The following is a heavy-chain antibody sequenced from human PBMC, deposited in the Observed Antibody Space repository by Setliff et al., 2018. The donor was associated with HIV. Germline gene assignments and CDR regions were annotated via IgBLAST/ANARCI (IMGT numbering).Heavy chain of an antibody. Sequence: SETLSLNCAVYGGSFSGYYWSWIRQPPGKGLEWIGEINHSGSTNYNPSLKSRVTISVDTSKNQFSLKLSSGTAADTAVYYCARRRWELLKRGAAFDMWGQGTMVTVSS. D-gene: IGHD1-26*01. CDR3: ARRRWELLKRGAAFDM. CDR2: INHSGST. V-gene: IGHV4-34*01. J-gene: IGHJ3*02. CDR1: GGSFSGYY.